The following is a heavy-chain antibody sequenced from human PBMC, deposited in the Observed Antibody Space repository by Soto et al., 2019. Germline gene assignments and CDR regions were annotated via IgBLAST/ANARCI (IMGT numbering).Heavy chain of an antibody. CDR2: IWYDGSNK. V-gene: IGHV3-33*01. Sequence: QVQLVESGGGVVQPGRSLRLSCAASGFTFSSYGMHWVRQAPGKGLEWVAVIWYDGSNKYYADSVKGRVTISRENSKXXXXXXXXXXXXXXXXXXXXXXDFWALLTTVTTSGTEFDYWGQGTLVTVSS. J-gene: IGHJ4*02. D-gene: IGHD4-17*01. CDR3: XXDFWALLTTVTTSGTEFDY. CDR1: GFTFSSYG.